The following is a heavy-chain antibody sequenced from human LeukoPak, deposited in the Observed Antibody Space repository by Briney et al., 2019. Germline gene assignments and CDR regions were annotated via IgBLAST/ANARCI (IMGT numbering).Heavy chain of an antibody. D-gene: IGHD2-2*01. V-gene: IGHV3-23*01. CDR2: ISGSGGST. J-gene: IGHJ4*02. Sequence: PGGSLRLSLAAAGFTFSSYAMSWVRQAPGKGLEWVSAISGSGGSTYYADSVKGRFTISRDNSKNTLYLQMNSLRAEDTAVYYCAKDPRIVVVPAALLDYWGQGTLVTVSS. CDR1: GFTFSSYA. CDR3: AKDPRIVVVPAALLDY.